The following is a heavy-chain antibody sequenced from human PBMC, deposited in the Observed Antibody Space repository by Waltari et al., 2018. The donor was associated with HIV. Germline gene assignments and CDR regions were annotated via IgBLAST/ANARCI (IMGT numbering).Heavy chain of an antibody. D-gene: IGHD3-22*01. V-gene: IGHV4-59*01. CDR1: GGSISSYY. Sequence: QVQLQESGPGLVKPSETLSLTCTVSGGSISSYYWSWIRQPPGKGLEWIGYIYYSGSTNYNPSLRSRVTISVDTSKNQFSLKLSSVTAADTAVYYCAREITMIVGDWFDPWGQGTLVTVSS. CDR3: AREITMIVGDWFDP. J-gene: IGHJ5*02. CDR2: IYYSGST.